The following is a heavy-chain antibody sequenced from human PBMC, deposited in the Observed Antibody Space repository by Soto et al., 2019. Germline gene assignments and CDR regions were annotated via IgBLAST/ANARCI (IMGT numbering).Heavy chain of an antibody. CDR2: NFWNDDK. J-gene: IGHJ4*02. Sequence: GPTLVNPTQTLTLTCTFSGFSLSTSGVGVGWIRQPPGKALEWLAFNFWNDDKRYSPSLKSRLTITKDTSKNQVVLTMTNMDPVDTATYFCAHSLYDSTGYYYFNYWGQGTLVTVSS. D-gene: IGHD3-22*01. CDR1: GFSLSTSGVG. V-gene: IGHV2-5*01. CDR3: AHSLYDSTGYYYFNY.